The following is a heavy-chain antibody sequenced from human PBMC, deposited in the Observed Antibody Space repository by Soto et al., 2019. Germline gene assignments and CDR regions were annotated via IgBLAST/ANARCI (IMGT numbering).Heavy chain of an antibody. CDR3: ARDAGFLEWFRGVSGYYYYMDV. J-gene: IGHJ6*03. CDR1: GFTFSSYS. Sequence: KPGGSLRLSCAASGFTFSSYSMNWGRQAPGKGLEWVSSISSSSSYIYYADSVKGRFTISRDNAKNSLYLQMNSLRAEDTAVYYCARDAGFLEWFRGVSGYYYYMDVWGKGTTVTVSS. V-gene: IGHV3-21*01. D-gene: IGHD3-3*01. CDR2: ISSSSSYI.